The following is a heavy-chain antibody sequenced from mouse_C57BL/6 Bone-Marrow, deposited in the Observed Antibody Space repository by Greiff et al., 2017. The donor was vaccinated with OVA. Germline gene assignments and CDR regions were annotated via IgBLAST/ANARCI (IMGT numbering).Heavy chain of an antibody. CDR2: ISSGGSYT. CDR3: ASHLVATPYDMDY. CDR1: GFTFSSYG. D-gene: IGHD1-1*01. J-gene: IGHJ4*01. V-gene: IGHV5-6*01. Sequence: EVKLVESGGDLVKPGGSLKLSCAASGFTFSSYGMSWVRQTPDNRLEWVATISSGGSYTYYPDSVKGRFTISRDNAENTLYLQMSSLKSEDTAMYYCASHLVATPYDMDYWGKGPSVTVSS.